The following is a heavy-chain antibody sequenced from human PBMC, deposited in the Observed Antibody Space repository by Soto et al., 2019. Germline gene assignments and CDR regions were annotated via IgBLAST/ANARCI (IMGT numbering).Heavy chain of an antibody. J-gene: IGHJ4*02. Sequence: ASVKVSCKASGYTFTSYGISWVRQAPGQGLEWRGWISAYSGNTNYAQKLQGRVTMTTDTSTSTAYMDLRSLRSDDTAVYYCARKNDYGDFDYWGQGTLVTVSS. CDR2: ISAYSGNT. CDR3: ARKNDYGDFDY. V-gene: IGHV1-18*01. CDR1: GYTFTSYG. D-gene: IGHD4-17*01.